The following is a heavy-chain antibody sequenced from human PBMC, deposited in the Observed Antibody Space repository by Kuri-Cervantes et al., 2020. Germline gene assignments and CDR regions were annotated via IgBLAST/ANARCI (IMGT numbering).Heavy chain of an antibody. D-gene: IGHD6-19*01. J-gene: IGHJ4*02. CDR2: IYYSGST. CDR3: ARVRSGVDY. CDR1: GCTISSYY. V-gene: IGHV4-59*12. Sequence: GSLRLSCTVSGCTISSYYWSWIRQPPGKGLEWIGNIYYSGSTNYNPSLKSRVTISVDTSKNQFSLKLSSVTAADTAVYYCARVRSGVDYWGQGTLVTVSS.